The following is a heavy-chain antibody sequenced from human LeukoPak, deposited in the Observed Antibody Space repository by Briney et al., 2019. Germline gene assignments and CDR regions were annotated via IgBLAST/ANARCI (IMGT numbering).Heavy chain of an antibody. Sequence: GGSLRLSCAASGFPFSNALMSWVRQAPGKGLEWVAFIRYDGNNRYNADSVEGRFTISRDNSKNTLYLQMHSLRAEDTAVYYCAKAATKGYYYDTTGDWGQGTLVTVSS. CDR2: IRYDGNNR. J-gene: IGHJ4*02. CDR3: AKAATKGYYYDTTGD. V-gene: IGHV3-30*02. CDR1: GFPFSNAL. D-gene: IGHD3-22*01.